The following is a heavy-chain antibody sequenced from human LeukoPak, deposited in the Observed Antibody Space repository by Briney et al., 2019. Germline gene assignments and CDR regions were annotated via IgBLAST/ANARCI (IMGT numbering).Heavy chain of an antibody. CDR1: GFTFSDYS. D-gene: IGHD3-22*01. J-gene: IGHJ4*02. CDR2: ITPSSSYI. V-gene: IGHV3-21*01. Sequence: GGSLRLSCAASGFTFSDYSINWVRQAPGKGLEWVSSITPSSSYIYYADSVKGRFTISRDNAKNSLYLQMTSLRAEDTAVYFCARTTYYYANSGSSPVDYWGQGTLVTVSS. CDR3: ARTTYYYANSGSSPVDY.